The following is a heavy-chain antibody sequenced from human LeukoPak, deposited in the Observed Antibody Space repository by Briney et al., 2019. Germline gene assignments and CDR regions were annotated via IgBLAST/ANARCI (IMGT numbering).Heavy chain of an antibody. Sequence: GASVKVSCKASGGTFSSYAISWVRQAPGQGLEWMGWISTYNGNTNYAQKVQGRVTMTTDTSTSTAYMELSSLRSEDTAVYYCARSSSSSYYYYGMDVWGQGTTVTVSS. J-gene: IGHJ6*02. D-gene: IGHD6-6*01. CDR1: GGTFSSYA. CDR2: ISTYNGNT. V-gene: IGHV1-18*01. CDR3: ARSSSSSYYYYGMDV.